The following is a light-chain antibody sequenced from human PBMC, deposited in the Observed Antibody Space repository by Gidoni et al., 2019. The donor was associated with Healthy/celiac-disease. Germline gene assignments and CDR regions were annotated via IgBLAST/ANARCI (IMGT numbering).Light chain of an antibody. CDR3: QQYNNWPSYT. J-gene: IGKJ2*01. CDR1: QSVSSN. V-gene: IGKV3-15*01. Sequence: EIVMTQSPATLSVSPGERATLSCRASQSVSSNLAWYQQKPGQAPRLLIYGASTRATGSPARCSGSGSGTEFTLTISSLQSEDFAVYYCQQYNNWPSYTFGQGTKLEIK. CDR2: GAS.